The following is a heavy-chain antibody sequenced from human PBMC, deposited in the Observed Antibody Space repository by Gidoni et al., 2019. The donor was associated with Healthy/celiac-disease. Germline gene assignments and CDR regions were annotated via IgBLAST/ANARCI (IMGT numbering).Heavy chain of an antibody. V-gene: IGHV3-23*01. D-gene: IGHD3-22*01. CDR1: GFPFSSYA. J-gene: IGHJ4*02. CDR2: ISGSGGST. CDR3: AKDERRAGDSSGYYYSPPTYFDY. Sequence: EVQLFESGGGLVQPGGSLRLSCAASGFPFSSYAMIWVRQAPGKGLELVSAISGSGGSTYYADSVKGRFTISRDNSKNTLYLQMNSLRAEDTAVYYCAKDERRAGDSSGYYYSPPTYFDYWGQGTLVTVSS.